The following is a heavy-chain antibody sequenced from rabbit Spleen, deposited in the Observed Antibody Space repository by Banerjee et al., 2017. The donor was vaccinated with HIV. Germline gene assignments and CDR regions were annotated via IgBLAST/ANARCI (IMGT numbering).Heavy chain of an antibody. CDR3: ARDLVAVIGWNFNL. V-gene: IGHV1S45*01. J-gene: IGHJ4*01. CDR1: GFDFSGDA. D-gene: IGHD1-1*01. Sequence: QEQLVESGGGLVQPEGSLTLTCKVSGFDFSGDAMCWVRQAPGKGLEWIACINAVTGKAVYASWAKGRFTFSKTSSTTVTLQMTSLTAADTATYFCARDLVAVIGWNFNLWGPGTLVTVS. CDR2: INAVTGKA.